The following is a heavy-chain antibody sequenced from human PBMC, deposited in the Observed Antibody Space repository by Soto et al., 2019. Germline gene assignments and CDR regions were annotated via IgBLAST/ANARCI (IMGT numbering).Heavy chain of an antibody. V-gene: IGHV4-30-4*01. Sequence: KPSETLSLTCTVSGGSISSGDYYWSWIRQPPGKGLEWIGYIYYSGSTYYNPSLKSRVTISVDTSKNQFSLKLSSVTAADTAVYYCARDGSRDSSSMFDYWGQGTLVTVSS. CDR1: GGSISSGDYY. J-gene: IGHJ4*02. D-gene: IGHD6-13*01. CDR2: IYYSGST. CDR3: ARDGSRDSSSMFDY.